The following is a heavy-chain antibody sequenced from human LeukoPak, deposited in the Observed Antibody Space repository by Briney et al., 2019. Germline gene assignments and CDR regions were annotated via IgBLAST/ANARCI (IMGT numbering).Heavy chain of an antibody. CDR1: GFTFNNYG. J-gene: IGHJ4*02. V-gene: IGHV3-30*18. CDR2: ISYDGSNK. D-gene: IGHD5-18*01. Sequence: GGSLRLSCAASGFTFNNYGMRWVRQAPGKGLEWVAVISYDGSNKYYADSVKGRFTISRDDSKNTLYLQMNSLRTEDTAVYYCAKSIYSGGGYTYGSFDYWGQGTLVTVSS. CDR3: AKSIYSGGGYTYGSFDY.